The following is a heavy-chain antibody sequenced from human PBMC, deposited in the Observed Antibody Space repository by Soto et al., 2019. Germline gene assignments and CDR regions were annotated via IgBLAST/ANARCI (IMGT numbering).Heavy chain of an antibody. CDR1: GGSFSGYY. CDR2: INHSGST. D-gene: IGHD3-3*01. V-gene: IGHV4-34*01. J-gene: IGHJ4*02. Sequence: PSETLSLTCAVYGGSFSGYYWSWIRQPPGKGLEWIGEINHSGSTNYNPSLKSRVTISVDTSKNQFSLKLSSVTAADTAVYYCASLGSGWRPTPIWDFDYWGQGTLVTVSS. CDR3: ASLGSGWRPTPIWDFDY.